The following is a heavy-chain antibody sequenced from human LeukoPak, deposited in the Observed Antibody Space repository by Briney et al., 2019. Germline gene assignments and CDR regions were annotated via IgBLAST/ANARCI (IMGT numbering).Heavy chain of an antibody. Sequence: SETLPLTCTVSGGSVSSGSYYWSWIRQPPGKGLEWIGYIYYSGSTNYNPSLKSRVTISVDTSKNQFSLKLSSVTAADTAVYYCARWVSTVVRVGFDYWGQGTLVTVSS. V-gene: IGHV4-61*01. J-gene: IGHJ4*02. CDR1: GGSVSSGSYY. CDR2: IYYSGST. CDR3: ARWVSTVVRVGFDY. D-gene: IGHD4-23*01.